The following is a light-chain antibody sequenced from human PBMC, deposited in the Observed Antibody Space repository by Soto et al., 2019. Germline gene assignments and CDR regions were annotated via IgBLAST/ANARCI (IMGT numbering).Light chain of an antibody. CDR2: AAS. V-gene: IGKV3-15*01. J-gene: IGKJ1*01. Sequence: EIVMTQSPATLSVSPGERATLSCRASQSVSSNLAWYRQKPGQAPRLLIYAASTRATGIPARFSGSGSGTEFTLTISSLQSEDFAVYYWQQYNSWPLWTFGQGTKVDIK. CDR3: QQYNSWPLWT. CDR1: QSVSSN.